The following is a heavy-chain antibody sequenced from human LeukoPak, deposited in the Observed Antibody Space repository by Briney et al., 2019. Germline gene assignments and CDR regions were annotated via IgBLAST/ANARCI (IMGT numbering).Heavy chain of an antibody. CDR1: GGSISSYY. D-gene: IGHD3-3*01. J-gene: IGHJ3*02. Sequence: SETLSLTCTVSGGSISSYYWSWIRQPPGKGLEWIGYIYYSGSTNYNPSLKSRVTMSVDTSKNQISLKLNSVTAADTAVYYCARAGDYDFWSGPRGDAFDIWGQGTMVTVSS. CDR3: ARAGDYDFWSGPRGDAFDI. CDR2: IYYSGST. V-gene: IGHV4-59*12.